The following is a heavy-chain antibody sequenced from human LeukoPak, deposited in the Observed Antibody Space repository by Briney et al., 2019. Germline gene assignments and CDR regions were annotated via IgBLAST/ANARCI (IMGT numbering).Heavy chain of an antibody. CDR2: ISYDGNTI. Sequence: GGSLRLSCEASESTFSNYALHWVRQAPGKGLQWVAVISYDGNTIHYADSVKGRFIISRDTSKNTLYLQMNSLRAEDTAVYYCARSGGLQKFDYWGQGTLVTVSS. D-gene: IGHD4-11*01. J-gene: IGHJ4*02. V-gene: IGHV3-30-3*01. CDR3: ARSGGLQKFDY. CDR1: ESTFSNYA.